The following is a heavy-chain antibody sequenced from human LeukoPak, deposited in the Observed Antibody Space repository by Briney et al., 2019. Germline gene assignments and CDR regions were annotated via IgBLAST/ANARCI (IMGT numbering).Heavy chain of an antibody. CDR1: AFTFSSYS. V-gene: IGHV3-21*01. Sequence: GGSLRLSCAASAFTFSSYSMNWVRQAPGKWLEWVSSISSSSSYIYYADSVKGRFTISRDNAKNSLYLQRNSLRAEDTAVYYCARVTGDYGGNSADYGGQGTLVSVSS. CDR2: ISSSSSYI. CDR3: ARVTGDYGGNSADY. D-gene: IGHD4-23*01. J-gene: IGHJ4*02.